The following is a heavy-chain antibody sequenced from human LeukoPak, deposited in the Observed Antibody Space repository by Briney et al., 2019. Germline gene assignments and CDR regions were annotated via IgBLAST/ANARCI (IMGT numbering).Heavy chain of an antibody. CDR1: GYTFNSYG. Sequence: ASVKVSCKASGYTFNSYGISWVRQAPGQGLEWMAWISAYNGNTNYAQKLQDRVTMTTDTFTSTAYMELRSLRSDDTAVYYCARDLSPYCSGGSCHYYMDVWGKGTTATVSS. CDR2: ISAYNGNT. J-gene: IGHJ6*03. D-gene: IGHD2-15*01. CDR3: ARDLSPYCSGGSCHYYMDV. V-gene: IGHV1-18*01.